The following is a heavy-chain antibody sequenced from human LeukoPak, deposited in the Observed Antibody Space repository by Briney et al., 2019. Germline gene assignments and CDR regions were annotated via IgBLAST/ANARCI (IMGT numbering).Heavy chain of an antibody. CDR2: IYTSGGT. Sequence: SETLSLTCTVSGGSISSYYWSWIRQPAGKGLEWIGRIYTSGGTNYNPSLKSRVTMSVDTSKNQFSLKLSSVTAADTAVYYCARGNVVPARNWFDPWGQGTLVTVSS. J-gene: IGHJ5*02. CDR1: GGSISSYY. D-gene: IGHD2-2*01. CDR3: ARGNVVPARNWFDP. V-gene: IGHV4-4*07.